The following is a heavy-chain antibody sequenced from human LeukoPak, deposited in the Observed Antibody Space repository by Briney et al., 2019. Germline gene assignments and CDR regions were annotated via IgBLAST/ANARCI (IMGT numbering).Heavy chain of an antibody. V-gene: IGHV4-59*08. J-gene: IGHJ4*02. CDR2: MYYSGST. CDR1: GDSIITYY. D-gene: IGHD5-12*01. CDR3: ARHSRGYDSEFGY. Sequence: SETLSLTCTVSGDSIITYYWSWIRQPPGKGLEWVGYMYYSGSTNYNPSLKSRVTISVDKSRNQFSLTLSSVTAADTAVYYCARHSRGYDSEFGYWGQGTLVTVSS.